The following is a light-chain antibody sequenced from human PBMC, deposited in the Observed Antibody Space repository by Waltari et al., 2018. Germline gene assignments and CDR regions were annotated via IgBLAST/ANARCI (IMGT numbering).Light chain of an antibody. CDR3: TAYRSGGTLV. V-gene: IGLV2-14*03. CDR1: SNDIGANEY. J-gene: IGLJ3*02. Sequence: QSALTQPASVSGSPGHSVTISCTGSSNDIGANEYACWSQPHPGRAPKLLIYDVRRRSSGVPDRFSGSKAGNTASLTIAGLQTDDEADYHCTAYRSGGTLVFGGGTKLTVL. CDR2: DVR.